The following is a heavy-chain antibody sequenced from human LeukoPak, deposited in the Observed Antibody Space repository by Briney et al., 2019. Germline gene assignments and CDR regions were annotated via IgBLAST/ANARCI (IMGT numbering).Heavy chain of an antibody. CDR2: ISGSGGST. CDR1: GFTFSSYG. J-gene: IGHJ4*02. D-gene: IGHD2-8*02. V-gene: IGHV3-23*01. Sequence: GGSLRLSCAASGFTFSSYGMSWVRQAPGKGLEWVSAISGSGGSTYYADSVKGRFTISRDNSKNTLYLQMNSLRAEDTAVYYCAKGKTATGALALDYWGQGTLVTVSS. CDR3: AKGKTATGALALDY.